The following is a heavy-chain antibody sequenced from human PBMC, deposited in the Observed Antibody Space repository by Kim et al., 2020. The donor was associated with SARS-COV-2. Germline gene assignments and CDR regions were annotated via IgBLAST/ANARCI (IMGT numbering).Heavy chain of an antibody. V-gene: IGHV4-34*01. CDR3: ACCGYSWTPYYYMDV. Sequence: SLKSRVTISVDTSKNQFSLKLSSVTAADTAVYYCACCGYSWTPYYYMDVWGKGTTVTVSS. D-gene: IGHD5-18*01. J-gene: IGHJ6*03.